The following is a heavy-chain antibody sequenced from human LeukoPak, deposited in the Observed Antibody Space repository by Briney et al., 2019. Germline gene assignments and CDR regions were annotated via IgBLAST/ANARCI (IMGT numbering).Heavy chain of an antibody. V-gene: IGHV1-24*01. Sequence: ASVKVSCKVSGYTLTELSMHWVRQAPGKGLEWMGGFDPEDGETIYAQKFQGRVTMTEDTSTDTAYMELSSLRPEDTAVYYCATRYSSGWYETNWFDPWGQGTLVTVSS. CDR2: FDPEDGET. D-gene: IGHD6-19*01. CDR3: ATRYSSGWYETNWFDP. J-gene: IGHJ5*02. CDR1: GYTLTELS.